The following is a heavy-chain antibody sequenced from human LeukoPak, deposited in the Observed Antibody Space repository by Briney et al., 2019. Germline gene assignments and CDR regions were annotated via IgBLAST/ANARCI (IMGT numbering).Heavy chain of an antibody. D-gene: IGHD5-24*01. V-gene: IGHV4-59*01. CDR3: AREMATIKGGFDY. CDR2: IYYSGST. CDR1: GGSISSYY. Sequence: SETLSLTCTVSGGSISSYYWSWIRQPPGKGLEWIGYIYYSGSTNYNPSLKSRVTISADTSKNQFSLKLSSVTAADTAVYYCAREMATIKGGFDYWGQGTLVTVSS. J-gene: IGHJ4*02.